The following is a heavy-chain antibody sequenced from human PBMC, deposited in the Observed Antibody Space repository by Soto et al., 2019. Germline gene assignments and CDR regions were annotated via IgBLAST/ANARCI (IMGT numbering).Heavy chain of an antibody. V-gene: IGHV4-34*01. CDR3: AREVPSRYFDL. D-gene: IGHD1-1*01. J-gene: IGHJ2*01. Sequence: QVRLQQWGAGLLKPSETLSLTCAVYGASFSDSYWNWIRQPPGKGLEWIGEINHSGSTIYNTSLESRVTISLGTSRKQSSRKMRSATAADTAVYYCAREVPSRYFDLWGRGTPVTVSS. CDR1: GASFSDSY. CDR2: INHSGST.